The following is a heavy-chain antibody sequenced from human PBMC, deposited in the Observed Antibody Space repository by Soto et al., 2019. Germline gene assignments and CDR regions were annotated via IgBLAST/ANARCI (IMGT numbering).Heavy chain of an antibody. Sequence: GESLKISCKGSGYSFTSYWISWVRQMPGKGLEWMGRIDPSDSYTNYSPSFQGHVTISADKSINTAYLQWSSLKASDTAMYYCARHPTVVTPHYYYGMDVWGQGTTVTVSS. CDR3: ARHPTVVTPHYYYGMDV. CDR1: GYSFTSYW. V-gene: IGHV5-10-1*01. CDR2: IDPSDSYT. D-gene: IGHD4-17*01. J-gene: IGHJ6*02.